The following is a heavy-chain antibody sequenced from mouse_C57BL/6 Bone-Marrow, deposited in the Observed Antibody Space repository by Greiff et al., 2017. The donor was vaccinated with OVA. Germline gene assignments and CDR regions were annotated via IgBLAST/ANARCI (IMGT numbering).Heavy chain of an antibody. J-gene: IGHJ1*03. CDR3: ARNWYVDV. V-gene: IGHV1-69*01. CDR1: GYTFTSYW. Sequence: QVQLQQPGAELVMPGASVKLSCKASGYTFTSYWMHWVKQRPGQGLEWIGEIDPSDSYTNYNQKFKGKSTLTVDKSSSTAYMQLSSLTSEDSAVYYCARNWYVDVWGTGTTVTVSS. CDR2: IDPSDSYT.